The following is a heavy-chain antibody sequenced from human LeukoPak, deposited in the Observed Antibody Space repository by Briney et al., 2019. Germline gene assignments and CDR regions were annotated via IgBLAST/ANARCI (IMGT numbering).Heavy chain of an antibody. CDR2: ISHSGST. CDR3: AREDYCSGGSCYSGYFQH. J-gene: IGHJ1*01. Sequence: PSETLSLTCTVSGGSISSYYWSWIRQPPGKGVEWIGYISHSGSTDYNPSLKSRVTISVDTSKNQFSLKLSSVTAADTAVYYCAREDYCSGGSCYSGYFQHWGQGTLVTVSS. D-gene: IGHD2-15*01. CDR1: GGSISSYY. V-gene: IGHV4-59*01.